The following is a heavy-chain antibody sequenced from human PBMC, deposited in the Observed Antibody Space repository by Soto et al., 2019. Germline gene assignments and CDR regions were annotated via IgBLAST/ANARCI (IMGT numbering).Heavy chain of an antibody. CDR1: GYTFNKYG. J-gene: IGHJ3*01. CDR3: ARGRGVVIPAGTPDAFDV. V-gene: IGHV1-18*01. CDR2: ISAFNDYT. Sequence: QAQLVQSGGEVKRPGASVKVSCKASGYTFNKYGINWVRQAPGQGLEWMGRISAFNDYTNLAQKFQGRVTLTTDASTNTAYMELQILRSDDTAMYYCARGRGVVIPAGTPDAFDVWGQGTKVTVSS. D-gene: IGHD6-13*01.